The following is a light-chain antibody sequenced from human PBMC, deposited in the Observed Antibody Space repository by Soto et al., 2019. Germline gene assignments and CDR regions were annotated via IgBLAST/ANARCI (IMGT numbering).Light chain of an antibody. J-gene: IGKJ1*01. CDR1: HPVSSSF. CDR3: QQYGRSPRT. Sequence: EIVLTQSPGTLSFSPGERATLSCRASHPVSSSFLAWYQQNRGQAPRLLIYGASTRATGVPDRFSGSGSGTDFTLTISELEPEDFAVYYCQQYGRSPRTFGQGTKVDIK. CDR2: GAS. V-gene: IGKV3-20*01.